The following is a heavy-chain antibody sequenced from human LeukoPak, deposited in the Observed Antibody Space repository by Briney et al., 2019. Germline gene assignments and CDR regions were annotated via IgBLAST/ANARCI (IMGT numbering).Heavy chain of an antibody. J-gene: IGHJ4*02. Sequence: KPSETLSLTCTVSGDSVGSDNYYWTWIRQPPGKGLEWIGYIYYSGSTDYNPSLKSRVTISVDASKNQFSLKLSSVTAADTAVYYCASTLGSSWQSGFWGQGTLVTVSS. CDR1: GDSVGSDNYY. D-gene: IGHD6-13*01. V-gene: IGHV4-61*01. CDR3: ASTLGSSWQSGF. CDR2: IYYSGST.